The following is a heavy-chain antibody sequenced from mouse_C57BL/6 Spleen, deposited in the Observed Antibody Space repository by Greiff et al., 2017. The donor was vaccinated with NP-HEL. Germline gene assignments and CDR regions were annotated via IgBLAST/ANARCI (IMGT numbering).Heavy chain of an antibody. V-gene: IGHV1-61*01. CDR2: IYPSDSET. CDR3: ARGGGYYYGSSRAWFAY. Sequence: VQLQQPGAELVRPGSSVKLSCKASGYTFTSYWMDWVKQRPGQGLEWIGNIYPSDSETHYNQKFKDKATLTVDKSSSTAYMQLSSLTSEDSAVYYCARGGGYYYGSSRAWFAYWGQGTLVTVSA. CDR1: GYTFTSYW. J-gene: IGHJ3*01. D-gene: IGHD1-1*01.